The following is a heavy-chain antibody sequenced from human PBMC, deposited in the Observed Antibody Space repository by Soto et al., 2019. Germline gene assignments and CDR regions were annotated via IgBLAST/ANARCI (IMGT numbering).Heavy chain of an antibody. CDR3: ARLSSGSQYTYFDT. CDR1: GGAFSPYF. J-gene: IGHJ2*01. Sequence: PSVTLSLTCAVYGGAFSPYFCSWIRQPPGKGLEWIGEINHSGSTNYNPSLTRRATLSVDTSKNQVSLKLTSVTAADTAVYYCARLSSGSQYTYFDTWCRGTPLTISS. D-gene: IGHD6-19*01. V-gene: IGHV4-34*01. CDR2: INHSGST.